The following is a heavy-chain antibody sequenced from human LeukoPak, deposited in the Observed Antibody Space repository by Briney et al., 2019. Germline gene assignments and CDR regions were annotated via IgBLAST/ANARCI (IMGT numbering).Heavy chain of an antibody. CDR2: INSDGRST. D-gene: IGHD2-21*02. Sequence: GGPLTLSCAASGFTFSSYWMHWVRQAPGKGLVWLSRINSDGRSTSYADFVKDRFTIYRDNAKHTLYLQMNSLRDEDTAVYYCAREFLYCGGDCYYDYWGQGTLVTVSS. J-gene: IGHJ4*02. CDR3: AREFLYCGGDCYYDY. CDR1: GFTFSSYW. V-gene: IGHV3-74*01.